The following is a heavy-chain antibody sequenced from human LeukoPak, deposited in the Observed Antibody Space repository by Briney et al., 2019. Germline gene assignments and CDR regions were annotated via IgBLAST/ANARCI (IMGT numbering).Heavy chain of an antibody. CDR1: GGSISSHY. CDR2: IYYSGST. D-gene: IGHD4-17*01. Sequence: SETLSLTCTVSGGSISSHYWSWIRQPPGKGLEWIGYIYYSGSTNYNPSLKSRVTISVDTSKNQFSLKLSSVTAADTAVYYCARGRGPTASDYWGQGTLVTVSS. CDR3: ARGRGPTASDY. J-gene: IGHJ4*02. V-gene: IGHV4-59*11.